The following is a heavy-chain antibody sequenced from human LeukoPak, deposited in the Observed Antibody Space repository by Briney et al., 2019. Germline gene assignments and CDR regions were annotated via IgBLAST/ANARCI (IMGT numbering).Heavy chain of an antibody. J-gene: IGHJ4*02. CDR2: IYYSGST. Sequence: SETLSLTCTVSGGSISSYYWSWIRQPPGKGLEWIGYIYYSGSTNYNPSLKSRVTISVDTSKNQFSLKLSSVTAADTAVYYCAREWGLDSGYEVCGQGTLVTVSS. CDR3: AREWGLDSGYEV. D-gene: IGHD5-12*01. CDR1: GGSISSYY. V-gene: IGHV4-59*01.